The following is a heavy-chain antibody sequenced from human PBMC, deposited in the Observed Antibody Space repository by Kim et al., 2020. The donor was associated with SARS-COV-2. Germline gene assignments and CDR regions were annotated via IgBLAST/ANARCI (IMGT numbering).Heavy chain of an antibody. V-gene: IGHV3-74*01. Sequence: YADTVKGRCTVARDNAKNTLFLQMDSLGDEDTAVYYCTRGPKIYSTGTSAYWGQGTRVVVSA. J-gene: IGHJ1*01. CDR3: TRGPKIYSTGTSAY. D-gene: IGHD1-1*01.